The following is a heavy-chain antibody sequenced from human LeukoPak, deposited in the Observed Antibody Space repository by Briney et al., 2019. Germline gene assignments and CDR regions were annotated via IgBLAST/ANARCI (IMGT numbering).Heavy chain of an antibody. CDR2: IKQDGSEK. V-gene: IGHV3-7*01. J-gene: IGHJ4*02. Sequence: PGGPLRLSCAASGFTFSSYWMSWVLQAPGKGLEWVANIKQDGSEKYYVDSVRGRFTISRDNAKNSLYLQMNSLRAEDTAVYYCARGAFRFDYWGQGTLVTVSS. CDR3: ARGAFRFDY. CDR1: GFTFSSYW.